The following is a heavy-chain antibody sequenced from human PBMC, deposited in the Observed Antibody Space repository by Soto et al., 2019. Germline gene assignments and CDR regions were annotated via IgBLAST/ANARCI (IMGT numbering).Heavy chain of an antibody. CDR3: ARGSIAARQNWFDP. V-gene: IGHV6-1*01. D-gene: IGHD6-6*01. J-gene: IGHJ5*02. CDR2: TYYRSKWYN. CDR1: GDSVSSNSAA. Sequence: SQTLSLTCAISGDSVSSNSAAWNWIRQSPPRGLEWLGRTYYRSKWYNDYAVSVKSRITINPDTSKNQFSLQLNSVTPEDTAVYYCARGSIAARQNWFDPWGQGTLVTVSS.